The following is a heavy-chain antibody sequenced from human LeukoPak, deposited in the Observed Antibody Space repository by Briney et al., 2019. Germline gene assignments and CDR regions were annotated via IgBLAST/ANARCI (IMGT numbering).Heavy chain of an antibody. D-gene: IGHD2-21*01. CDR3: AKADCGGDCSMFDY. CDR1: GFTFSSYG. Sequence: GRSLRLSCAASGFTFSSYGMHWVRQAPGKGLEWAALIWYGGSNKYYADSVKGRFTISRDNSKNTLYLQMNSLRAEDTAVYYCAKADCGGDCSMFDYWGQGILVTVSS. V-gene: IGHV3-30*18. J-gene: IGHJ4*02. CDR2: IWYGGSNK.